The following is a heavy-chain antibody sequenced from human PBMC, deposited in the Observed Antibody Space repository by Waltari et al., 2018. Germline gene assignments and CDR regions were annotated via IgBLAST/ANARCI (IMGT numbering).Heavy chain of an antibody. J-gene: IGHJ4*01. Sequence: QVQLAESVGTVVQPGGSLRLPWAASGFTFASHGMHWVRQAPGKGLEWVAFIRYDGINKFTADSLKGRFTISRDNRKKTLYLDMDSLRPEDTAVYYCGKSDDFFSGYYIENWGHGTPVTVSS. CDR1: GFTFASHG. D-gene: IGHD3-3*01. CDR2: IRYDGINK. CDR3: GKSDDFFSGYYIEN. V-gene: IGHV3-30*02.